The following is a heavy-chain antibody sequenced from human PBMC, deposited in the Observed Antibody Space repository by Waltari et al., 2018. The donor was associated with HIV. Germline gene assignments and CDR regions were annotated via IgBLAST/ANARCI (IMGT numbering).Heavy chain of an antibody. Sequence: QVTLKESGPVLVKPTETLTLTCTVSGFSLSNARMGVSWIRQPPGKALEWLAHIFSNDEKSYSTSLKSRLTISKDTSKSQVVLTMTNMDPVDTATYYCARFPGGSCYSCSYGMDVWGQGTTVTVSS. D-gene: IGHD2-15*01. V-gene: IGHV2-26*01. CDR3: ARFPGGSCYSCSYGMDV. CDR1: GFSLSNARMG. J-gene: IGHJ6*02. CDR2: IFSNDEK.